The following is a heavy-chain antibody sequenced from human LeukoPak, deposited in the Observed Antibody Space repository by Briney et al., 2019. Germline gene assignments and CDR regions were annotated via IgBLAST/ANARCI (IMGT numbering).Heavy chain of an antibody. CDR1: GFTFSSYA. CDR2: ISGSGGST. Sequence: PGGSLRLSCAASGFTFSSYAMSWVRQAPGKGLEWVSAISGSGGSTYYADSVKGRFTISRDNSKNTLYLQMNSLRAEDTAVYYCAKHQSHYYDRSGYYHFDYWGQGTLVTVSS. V-gene: IGHV3-23*01. CDR3: AKHQSHYYDRSGYYHFDY. J-gene: IGHJ4*02. D-gene: IGHD3-22*01.